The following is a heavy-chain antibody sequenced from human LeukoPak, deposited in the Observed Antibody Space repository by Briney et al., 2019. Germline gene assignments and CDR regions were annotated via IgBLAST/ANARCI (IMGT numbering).Heavy chain of an antibody. J-gene: IGHJ4*02. CDR1: GFTFSSYW. D-gene: IGHD5-12*01. CDR2: INSDGSST. CDR3: AREGVATTLALDY. Sequence: KAGGSLRLSCAASGFTFSSYWVHWVRQAPGKGLAWVSRINSDGSSTSYADSVKGRFTISRDNAKNTLYLQMNSLRAEDTAVYYCAREGVATTLALDYWGQGTPVTVSS. V-gene: IGHV3-74*01.